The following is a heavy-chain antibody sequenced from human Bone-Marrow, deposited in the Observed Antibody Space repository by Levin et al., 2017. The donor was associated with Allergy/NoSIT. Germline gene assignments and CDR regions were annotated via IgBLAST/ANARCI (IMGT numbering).Heavy chain of an antibody. CDR3: ARVPGTSCYPRCWFDP. CDR2: INHSGST. V-gene: IGHV4-34*01. J-gene: IGHJ5*02. D-gene: IGHD2-2*01. Sequence: PSETLSLTCAVYGGSFSGYYWSWIRQPPGKGLEWIGEINHSGSTNYNPSLKSRVTISVDTSKNQFSLKLSSVTAADTAVYYCARVPGTSCYPRCWFDPWGQGTLVTVSS. CDR1: GGSFSGYY.